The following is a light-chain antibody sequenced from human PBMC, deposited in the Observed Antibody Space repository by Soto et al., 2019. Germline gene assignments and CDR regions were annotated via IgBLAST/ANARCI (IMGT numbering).Light chain of an antibody. V-gene: IGLV1-51*01. J-gene: IGLJ2*01. CDR3: GTWDSSLSAEV. Sequence: QSVLPQPPSVSAAPGQKVTISCSGSSSNIGNNYVSWYQHLPGTAPKLLIYDNNKRPSGIPDRFSGSKSGTSATLVITGLQAGDEADYYCGTWDSSLSAEVFGGGTKLTVL. CDR1: SSNIGNNY. CDR2: DNN.